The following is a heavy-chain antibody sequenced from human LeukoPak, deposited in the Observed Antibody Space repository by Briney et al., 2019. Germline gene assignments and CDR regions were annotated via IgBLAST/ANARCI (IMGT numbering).Heavy chain of an antibody. CDR2: ISGYNGNT. D-gene: IGHD3-22*01. Sequence: GASVKVSCKAFGYTFTNFGVSWVRQVPGQGLEWMGWISGYNGNTNYGQKVRGRVTMTTDTSTTTAYMELRSLRSEDTAVYYCARRNDYYDSSGYYTLGYWGQGTLVTVSS. J-gene: IGHJ4*02. V-gene: IGHV1-18*01. CDR1: GYTFTNFG. CDR3: ARRNDYYDSSGYYTLGY.